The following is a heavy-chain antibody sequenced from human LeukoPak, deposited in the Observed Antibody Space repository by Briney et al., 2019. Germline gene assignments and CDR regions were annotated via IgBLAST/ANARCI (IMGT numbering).Heavy chain of an antibody. CDR3: ATYSSGWSLGGY. CDR1: GFTFSNYA. Sequence: QPGGSLRLSCAASGFTFSNYAMSWVRQAPGKGLEWVSGISASGSSTYYAASVKGRFTISRDTSQNTLYLQMNSLRAEDTALYYCATYSSGWSLGGYWGQGTLVTVSS. V-gene: IGHV3-23*01. CDR2: ISASGSST. D-gene: IGHD6-19*01. J-gene: IGHJ4*02.